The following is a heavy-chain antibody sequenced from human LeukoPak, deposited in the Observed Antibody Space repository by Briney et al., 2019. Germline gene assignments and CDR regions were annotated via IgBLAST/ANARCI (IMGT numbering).Heavy chain of an antibody. D-gene: IGHD2/OR15-2a*01. J-gene: IGHJ4*02. CDR3: ARPDTDVIAPYDY. V-gene: IGHV1-2*04. CDR2: INPNSGGT. CDR1: GYTFTGYY. Sequence: ASVKVSCKASGYTFTGYYMHWVRQAPGQGLEWMGWINPNSGGTNYAQKFQGWVTMTRDTSISTAYMELSRLRSDDTAVYYCARPDTDVIAPYDYWGQGTLVTVSS.